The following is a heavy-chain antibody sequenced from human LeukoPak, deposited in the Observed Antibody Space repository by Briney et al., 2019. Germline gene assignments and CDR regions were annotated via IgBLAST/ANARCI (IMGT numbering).Heavy chain of an antibody. D-gene: IGHD3-22*01. V-gene: IGHV3-23*01. CDR2: ISGSGGST. Sequence: PGGSLRLSCAAPGFTFSSYAMSWVRQAPGKGLEWVSAISGSGGSTYYADSVKGRFTISRDNSKNTLYLQMNSLRAEDTAVYYCAKQIASGEYYYDSSGYPSWGQGTLVTVSS. CDR3: AKQIASGEYYYDSSGYPS. J-gene: IGHJ4*02. CDR1: GFTFSSYA.